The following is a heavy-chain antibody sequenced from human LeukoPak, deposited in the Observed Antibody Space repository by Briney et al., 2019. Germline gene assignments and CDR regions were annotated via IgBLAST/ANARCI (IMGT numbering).Heavy chain of an antibody. CDR3: VRDRGWXXXEE. Sequence: PGGSLRLSCVASGFAFSDYWMNWVRQAPGKGLEWVAIIKPDGTFTNYVDAVKGRFTISRDNAKSSLYLQMNGLRAEDTALYFCVRDRGWXXXEEWGQGXLVTVSS. CDR1: GFAFSDYW. J-gene: IGHJ1*01. V-gene: IGHV3-7*01. CDR2: IKPDGTFT.